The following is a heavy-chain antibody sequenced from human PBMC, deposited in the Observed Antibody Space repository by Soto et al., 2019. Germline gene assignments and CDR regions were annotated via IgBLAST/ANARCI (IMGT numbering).Heavy chain of an antibody. CDR1: GGSISSYY. CDR2: IYYSGST. D-gene: IGHD2-2*01. J-gene: IGHJ4*02. V-gene: IGHV4-59*08. Sequence: SETLSLTCTVSGGSISSYYWSWIRQPPGKGLEWIGYIYYSGSTNYNPSLKSRVTISVDTSKNQFSLKLSSVTAADTAVYYCARHACSSTSCYGWFDYWGQGTLVTVSS. CDR3: ARHACSSTSCYGWFDY.